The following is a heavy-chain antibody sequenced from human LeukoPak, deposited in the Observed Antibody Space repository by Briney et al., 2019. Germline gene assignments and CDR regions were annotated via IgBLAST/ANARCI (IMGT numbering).Heavy chain of an antibody. CDR2: IIPYLNMI. CDR3: AREGSTVTSLGF. CDR1: GDNFNNYA. D-gene: IGHD4-17*01. V-gene: IGHV1-69*04. Sequence: SVKVSCKGSGDNFNNYATTGVRQAPGQGFEWVGRIIPYLNMITYAQKFQGRVTITADKSTNTVYMDLGNLRFDDTAVYYCAREGSTVTSLGFWGQGSLVTVSS. J-gene: IGHJ4*02.